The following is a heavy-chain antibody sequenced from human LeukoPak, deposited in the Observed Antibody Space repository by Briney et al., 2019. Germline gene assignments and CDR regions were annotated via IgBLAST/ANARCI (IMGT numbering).Heavy chain of an antibody. Sequence: GGSLRLSCAASGFTFDDYGMSWVRQAPGKGLEWVSGINWNGGSTGYADSVKGRFTISRDNAKNSLYLQMSSLRAEDTALYYCAREYTTVTTYDHFDYWGQGTLVTVSS. CDR1: GFTFDDYG. CDR3: AREYTTVTTYDHFDY. J-gene: IGHJ4*02. CDR2: INWNGGST. V-gene: IGHV3-20*04. D-gene: IGHD4-17*01.